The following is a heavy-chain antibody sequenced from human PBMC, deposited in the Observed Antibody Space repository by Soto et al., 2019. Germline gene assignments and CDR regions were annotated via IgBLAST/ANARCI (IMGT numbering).Heavy chain of an antibody. CDR3: ARDGPHCTSCDVRVP. D-gene: IGHD2-2*01. CDR2: IYTSGST. Sequence: SETLSLTCTVSGGSISSYYWSWIRQPAGKGLEWIGRIYTSGSTNYNPSLKSRVTMSVDTSKNQFSLKLSSVTAADTAAYYCARDGPHCTSCDVRVPWGKGNLVTV. J-gene: IGHJ5*02. V-gene: IGHV4-4*07. CDR1: GGSISSYY.